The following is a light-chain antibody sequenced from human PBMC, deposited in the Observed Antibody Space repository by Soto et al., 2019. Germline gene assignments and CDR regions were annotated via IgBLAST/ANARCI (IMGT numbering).Light chain of an antibody. J-gene: IGKJ1*01. V-gene: IGKV1-5*01. CDR3: QHHNSYSQT. CDR1: QSIRHY. Sequence: DIQMTQSPPTLSASVGDRVTITCRASQSIRHYLAWYQQMPGKAPKLLIYGASILQSGFPSRFSGSGSGTEFTLTISSLQPDDFGTYFCQHHNSYSQTFGQGTKWISN. CDR2: GAS.